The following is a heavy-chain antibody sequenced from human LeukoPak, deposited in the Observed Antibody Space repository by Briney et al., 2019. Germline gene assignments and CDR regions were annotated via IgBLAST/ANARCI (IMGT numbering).Heavy chain of an antibody. J-gene: IGHJ4*02. D-gene: IGHD1-7*01. V-gene: IGHV3-20*04. CDR1: GFTFDDYG. CDR2: INWNGGST. Sequence: GGSLRLSCAASGFTFDDYGMSWVRQAPGKGLEWVSGINWNGGSTGYADSVKGRFTISRDNAKNTLYLQMNSLRVEDTAVYFCARERELPFDYWGQGTLVTVSS. CDR3: ARERELPFDY.